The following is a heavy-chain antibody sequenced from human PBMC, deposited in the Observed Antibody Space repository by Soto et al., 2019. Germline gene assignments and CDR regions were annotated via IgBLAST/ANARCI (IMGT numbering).Heavy chain of an antibody. J-gene: IGHJ3*02. CDR3: ARNKEITIFGVVTNKGAFDI. CDR2: ISAYNGNT. D-gene: IGHD3-3*01. V-gene: IGHV1-18*01. Sequence: ASVKVSCKASGYTFTTYGINWVRQAPGQGLEWMGWISAYNGNTNYAQKLQGRVTMTTDTSTSTAYMELSSLRSEDTAVYYCARNKEITIFGVVTNKGAFDIWGQGTMVTVSS. CDR1: GYTFTTYG.